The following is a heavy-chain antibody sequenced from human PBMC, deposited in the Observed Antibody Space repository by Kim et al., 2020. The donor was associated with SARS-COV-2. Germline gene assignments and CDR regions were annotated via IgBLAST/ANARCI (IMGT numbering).Heavy chain of an antibody. D-gene: IGHD6-19*01. V-gene: IGHV3-23*01. J-gene: IGHJ4*02. CDR3: AKEGGGIAVAGTVIDY. Sequence: SVKGRFTISRDNSKNTLYLQMNSLRAEDTAVYYCAKEGGGIAVAGTVIDYWGQGTLVTVSS.